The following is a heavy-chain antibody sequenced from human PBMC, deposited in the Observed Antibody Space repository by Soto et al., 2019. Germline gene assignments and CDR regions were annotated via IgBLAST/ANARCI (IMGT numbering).Heavy chain of an antibody. CDR2: IGTAGDT. CDR1: GFTFSNYD. Sequence: EVQLVESGGGLVQPGGSLRLSCAASGFTFSNYDMHWIRQATGKGLEWVSGIGTAGDTYYSGSVKGRFTMSRENAKNSVYLQMTTLSAGDTAVYYCTRGAQGFDYWGQGTLVTVSS. J-gene: IGHJ4*02. V-gene: IGHV3-13*04. CDR3: TRGAQGFDY.